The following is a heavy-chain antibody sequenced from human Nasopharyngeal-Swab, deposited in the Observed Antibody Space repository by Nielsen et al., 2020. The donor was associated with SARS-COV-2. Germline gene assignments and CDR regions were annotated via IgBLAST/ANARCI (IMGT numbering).Heavy chain of an antibody. D-gene: IGHD2-2*01. CDR3: AARVPAAIAFYYYGMDV. CDR1: GYTLTELS. CDR2: INPSGGST. J-gene: IGHJ6*02. V-gene: IGHV1-46*01. Sequence: ASVKVSCKVSGYTLTELSMHWVRQAPGQGLEWMGIINPSGGSTSYAQKFQGRVTMTRDTSTSTVYMELSSLRSEDTAVYYCAARVPAAIAFYYYGMDVWGQGTTVTVSS.